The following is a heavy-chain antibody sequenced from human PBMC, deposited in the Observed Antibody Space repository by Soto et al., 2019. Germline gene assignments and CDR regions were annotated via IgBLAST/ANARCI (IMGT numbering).Heavy chain of an antibody. CDR2: ISSSGSTI. Sequence: GGSLRLSCAASGFTFSDYYMSWIRQAPGKGLEWVSYISSSGSTIYYADSVKGRFTISRDNAKNSLYLQMNSLRAEDTAVYYCAGGRSGIAVAGTWFDPWGQGTLVTVSS. J-gene: IGHJ5*02. CDR3: AGGRSGIAVAGTWFDP. V-gene: IGHV3-11*01. CDR1: GFTFSDYY. D-gene: IGHD6-19*01.